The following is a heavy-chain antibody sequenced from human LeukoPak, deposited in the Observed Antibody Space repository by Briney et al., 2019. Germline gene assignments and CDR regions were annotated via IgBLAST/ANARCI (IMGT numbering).Heavy chain of an antibody. CDR2: ISYDGSNK. D-gene: IGHD2-2*01. Sequence: RSLRLSCAASGFTFSSYAMHWVRQAPGKGLEWVAVISYDGSNKYYADSVKGRFTISRDNSKNTLYLQMNSLRAEDTAVYYCARVYCSSTSCPYYYYGMDVWGQGTTVTVSS. V-gene: IGHV3-30-3*01. J-gene: IGHJ6*02. CDR3: ARVYCSSTSCPYYYYGMDV. CDR1: GFTFSSYA.